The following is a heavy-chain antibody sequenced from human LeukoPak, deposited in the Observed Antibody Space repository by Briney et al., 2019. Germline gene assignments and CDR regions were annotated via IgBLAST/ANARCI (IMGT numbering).Heavy chain of an antibody. CDR1: GFTFSSYS. D-gene: IGHD2-15*01. Sequence: GGSLRLSCAASGFTFSSYSMNWVRQAPGKGLEWVSYISSSSSTIYYADSVKGRFTISRDNAKNSLYLQMNSLRAEDTAVYYCARDGCSGGSCYLNYYYMDVWGKGTTVTVSS. CDR3: ARDGCSGGSCYLNYYYMDV. J-gene: IGHJ6*03. CDR2: ISSSSSTI. V-gene: IGHV3-48*01.